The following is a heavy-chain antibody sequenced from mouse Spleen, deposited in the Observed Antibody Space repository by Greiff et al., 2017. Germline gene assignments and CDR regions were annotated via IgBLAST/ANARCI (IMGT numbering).Heavy chain of an antibody. Sequence: EVQLQESVAELVRPGASVKLSCTASGFNIKNTYMHWVKQRPEQGLEWIGRIDPANGNTKYAPKFQGKATITADTSSNTAYLQLSSLTSEDTAIYYCATAYYSNRYYFDYWGQGTTLTVSS. CDR3: ATAYYSNRYYFDY. CDR1: GFNIKNTY. J-gene: IGHJ2*01. V-gene: IGHV14-3*01. D-gene: IGHD2-5*01. CDR2: IDPANGNT.